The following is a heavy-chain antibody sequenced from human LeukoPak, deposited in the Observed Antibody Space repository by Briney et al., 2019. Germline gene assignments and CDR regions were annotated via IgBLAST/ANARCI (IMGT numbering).Heavy chain of an antibody. Sequence: NPGGSLRLSWAASGFTFINAWMSWVRQAPGKGLEWVGRIKSNTDGGTADHGTPVKGRFIISRDDSKNTLYLQMNSLKTEDTAVYYCSTVGPSGSHYPLDSWGQGTLVTVSS. CDR3: STVGPSGSHYPLDS. CDR2: IKSNTDGGTA. J-gene: IGHJ4*02. CDR1: GFTFINAW. V-gene: IGHV3-15*01. D-gene: IGHD3-10*01.